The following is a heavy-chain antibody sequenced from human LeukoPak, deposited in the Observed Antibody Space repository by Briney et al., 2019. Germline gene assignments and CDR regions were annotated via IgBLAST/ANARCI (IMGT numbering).Heavy chain of an antibody. J-gene: IGHJ4*02. CDR1: GYTFTGYY. CDR3: ARDQGRSSSTSCCGYFDY. Sequence: ASVKVSCKASGYTFTGYYMHWVRQAPGQGLEWMGWINPNSGGTNYAQKFQGRVTMTRDTSISTAYMELSRLRSDDTAVYYCARDQGRSSSTSCCGYFDYWGQGTLVTVSS. D-gene: IGHD2-2*01. CDR2: INPNSGGT. V-gene: IGHV1-2*02.